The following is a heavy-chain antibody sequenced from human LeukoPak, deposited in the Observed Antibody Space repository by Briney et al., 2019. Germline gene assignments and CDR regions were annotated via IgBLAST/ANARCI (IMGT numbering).Heavy chain of an antibody. CDR2: VYYRGTT. Sequence: SETLSLTCTVSGDSISGYYWSWIRQPPGKGLEWIGYVYYRGTTNYNPSLKSRLTISVDTSKNQFSLKLSSVTAADTAVYYCARVVPDGYSDYWGQGTLVTVFS. CDR1: GDSISGYY. CDR3: ARVVPDGYSDY. D-gene: IGHD5-24*01. J-gene: IGHJ4*02. V-gene: IGHV4-59*01.